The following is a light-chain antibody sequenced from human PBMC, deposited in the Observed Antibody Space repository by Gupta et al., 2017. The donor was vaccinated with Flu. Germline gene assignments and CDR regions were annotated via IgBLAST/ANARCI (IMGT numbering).Light chain of an antibody. V-gene: IGKV3-11*01. CDR1: PIVSNY. CDR2: ETS. CDR3: QQRNIWPPVT. J-gene: IGKJ4*01. Sequence: ERAILSCRASPIVSNYVAWYQQKPGQAPRLLIYETSNRATGVPARFSGSGSGTDFTLTISSLEPEDFAVYYCQQRNIWPPVTFGGGTKVEVK.